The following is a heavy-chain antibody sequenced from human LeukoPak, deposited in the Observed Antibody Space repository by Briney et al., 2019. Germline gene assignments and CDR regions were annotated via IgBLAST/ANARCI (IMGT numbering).Heavy chain of an antibody. CDR2: INHSGST. D-gene: IGHD3-10*01. V-gene: IGHV4-34*01. Sequence: PSETPSLTCAVYGGSFSGYSWSWIRQPPGKGLEWIGEINHSGSTNYNPSLKSRVTISVDTSKNQFSLKLSSVTAADTAVYYCARVGTRPISRWGQGTLVTVPS. J-gene: IGHJ4*02. CDR1: GGSFSGYS. CDR3: ARVGTRPISR.